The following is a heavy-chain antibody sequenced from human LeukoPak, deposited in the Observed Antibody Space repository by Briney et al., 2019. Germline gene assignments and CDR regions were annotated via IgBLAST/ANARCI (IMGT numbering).Heavy chain of an antibody. D-gene: IGHD3-10*01. CDR3: ATAYGPY. CDR2: VDPEDGET. CDR1: VYTFTDYY. V-gene: IGHV1-69-2*01. Sequence: ASVKVSCKSSVYTFTDYYMHWVQQAPGKGLEWMGRVDPEDGETIYAEKFQGRVTITADTSTDTAYMELSSLRSEDTAVYYCATAYGPYWGQGTLVTVSS. J-gene: IGHJ4*02.